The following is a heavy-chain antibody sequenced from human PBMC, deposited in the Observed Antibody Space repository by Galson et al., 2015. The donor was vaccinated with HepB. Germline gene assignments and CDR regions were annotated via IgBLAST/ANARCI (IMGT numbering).Heavy chain of an antibody. CDR1: GFTFSSYS. J-gene: IGHJ4*02. V-gene: IGHV3-30*03. CDR3: ARDWGIAAAGLFDY. CDR2: ISYDGSNK. Sequence: SLRLSCAASGFTFSSYSMNWVRQAPGKGLEWVAVISYDGSNKYYADSVKGRFTISRDNSKNTLYLQMNSLRAEDTAVYYCARDWGIAAAGLFDYWGQGTLVTVSS. D-gene: IGHD6-13*01.